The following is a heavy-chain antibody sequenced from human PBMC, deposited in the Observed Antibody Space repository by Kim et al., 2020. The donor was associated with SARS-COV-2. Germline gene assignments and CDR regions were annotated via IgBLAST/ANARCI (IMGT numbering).Heavy chain of an antibody. J-gene: IGHJ3*02. Sequence: SETLSLTCTVSGGSISSYYWSWIRQPAGKGLEWIGRIYTSGSTNYNPSLKSRVTMSVDTSKNQFSLKLSSVTAADTAVYYCARDAGWIAAAGPDAFDIWGQGTMVTVSS. V-gene: IGHV4-4*07. CDR2: IYTSGST. CDR1: GGSISSYY. D-gene: IGHD6-13*01. CDR3: ARDAGWIAAAGPDAFDI.